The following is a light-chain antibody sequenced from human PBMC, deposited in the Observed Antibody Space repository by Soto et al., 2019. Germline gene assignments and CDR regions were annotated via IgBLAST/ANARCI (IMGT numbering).Light chain of an antibody. CDR3: QQRSSWPPALS. CDR2: DAS. V-gene: IGKV3-11*01. CDR1: QSVRSF. J-gene: IGKJ4*01. Sequence: EIVLTQSPATLSLSPGERATLSCRASQSVRSFLAWYQQKPGQAPRLLIYDASNRATGVPGRFSGSGSGTEFTLTISSLEPEDFAVYYCQQRSSWPPALSFGGGTKVE.